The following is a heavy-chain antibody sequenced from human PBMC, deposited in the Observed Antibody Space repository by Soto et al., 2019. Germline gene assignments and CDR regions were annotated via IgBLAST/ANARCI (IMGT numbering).Heavy chain of an antibody. CDR3: ARELPQRQGRNMDV. CDR1: GGSMTTGDQY. Sequence: SDTLSLTSTVTGGSMTTGDQYWTWIRHRPGEGLEWFGYINHRGSLYYNPSLESRVSMSVDTSKNQFSLNLSSVTAADTAVYYCARELPQRQGRNMDVWGQGTTVTVSS. V-gene: IGHV4-31*03. CDR2: INHRGSL. D-gene: IGHD1-1*01. J-gene: IGHJ6*02.